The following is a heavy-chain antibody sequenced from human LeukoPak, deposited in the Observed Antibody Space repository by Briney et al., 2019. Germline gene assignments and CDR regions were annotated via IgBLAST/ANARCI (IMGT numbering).Heavy chain of an antibody. D-gene: IGHD3-9*01. V-gene: IGHV4-38-2*02. CDR2: IHRSGST. Sequence: LETLSLTCTVSGYSISRGYHWGWIRQAPGKGLEWIGCIHRSGSTYYNPSLESRLTISVDTSDNQFSLKLSSVTAADTAVYYCARVDWLLDYWGQGTLVTVSS. J-gene: IGHJ4*02. CDR1: GYSISRGYH. CDR3: ARVDWLLDY.